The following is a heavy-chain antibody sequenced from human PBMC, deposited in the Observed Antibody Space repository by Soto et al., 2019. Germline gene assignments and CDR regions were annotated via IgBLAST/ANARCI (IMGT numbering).Heavy chain of an antibody. V-gene: IGHV3-21*01. CDR3: ASLSRFYVDY. J-gene: IGHJ4*02. D-gene: IGHD3-16*02. CDR2: ISSSSSYI. Sequence: GGSLRLSCAASGFTFSTYSMNWVRQAPGKGLEWVSSISSSSSYIYYADSVKGRFTISRDNAKNSLYLQMNSLRAEDTAVYYCASLSRFYVDYWGQGTLVTVSS. CDR1: GFTFSTYS.